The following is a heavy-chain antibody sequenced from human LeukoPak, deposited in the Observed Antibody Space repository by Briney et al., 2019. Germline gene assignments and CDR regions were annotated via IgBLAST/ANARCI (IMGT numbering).Heavy chain of an antibody. J-gene: IGHJ4*02. CDR3: AKGAYFGD. CDR2: ISDTGSST. CDR1: GFTFRNYG. Sequence: GGSLRLSCAASGFTFRNYGMTWVRQAPGKGLEWVSTISDTGSSTYYADSVKGRFTISRDNSENTLYLQMSSLRAEDTALYYCAKGAYFGDWGQGTLVTVSS. D-gene: IGHD2-21*01. V-gene: IGHV3-23*01.